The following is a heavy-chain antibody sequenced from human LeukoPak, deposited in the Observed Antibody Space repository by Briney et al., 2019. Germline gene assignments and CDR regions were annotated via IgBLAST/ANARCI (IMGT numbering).Heavy chain of an antibody. J-gene: IGHJ4*02. CDR1: GFTFGDHG. Sequence: GGSLRLSCATSGFTFGDHGVSWFRQAPGKGPEWISFIKTKTYGGTTEYAASVKGRFTISRDDSTGIAYLQMDSLKHEDTAMYYCSRGVIVGAAYFDYWGQGTLVTVSS. V-gene: IGHV3-49*03. CDR2: IKTKTYGGTT. CDR3: SRGVIVGAAYFDY. D-gene: IGHD1-26*01.